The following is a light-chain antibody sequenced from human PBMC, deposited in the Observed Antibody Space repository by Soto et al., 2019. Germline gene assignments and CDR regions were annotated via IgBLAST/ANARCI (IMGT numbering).Light chain of an antibody. Sequence: QSVLTQPPSVSGAPGQRVTISCTGSSSNIGAGYDVHWYQQLPDTAPKLLIYGDNNRPSGVPDRFSDSKSGNTASLTISGLQAEDEADYYCSSYSSTTLVFGTGTKLTVL. V-gene: IGLV1-40*01. CDR1: SSNIGAGYD. CDR2: GDN. CDR3: SSYSSTTLV. J-gene: IGLJ1*01.